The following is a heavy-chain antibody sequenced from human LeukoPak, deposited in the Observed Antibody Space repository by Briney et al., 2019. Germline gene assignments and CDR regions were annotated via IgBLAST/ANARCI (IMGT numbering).Heavy chain of an antibody. CDR2: ISRNSGSI. J-gene: IGHJ6*02. D-gene: IGHD3-10*01. Sequence: SGGSLRLSCAASGFTFDDYAMHWVRQAPGKGLEWVSGISRNSGSIGYADSVKGRFTISRDNAKNSLYLQMNSLRAEDTALYYCARDQVVWGVINHYYYYGMDVWGQGTTVTVSS. CDR1: GFTFDDYA. V-gene: IGHV3-9*01. CDR3: ARDQVVWGVINHYYYYGMDV.